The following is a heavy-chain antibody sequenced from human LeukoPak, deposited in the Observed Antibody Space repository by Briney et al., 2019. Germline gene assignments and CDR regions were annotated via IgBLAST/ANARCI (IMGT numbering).Heavy chain of an antibody. J-gene: IGHJ3*02. D-gene: IGHD5-18*01. CDR3: ARGYSYGDDAFDI. Sequence: PSETLSLTCTVSGGSISSSSYYWGWIRQPPGKGLEWIGNIYYSGSTYYNPSLKSRVTISVDTSKNQLSLKLSSVTAADTAVYYCARGYSYGDDAFDIWGQGTMVTVSS. CDR2: IYYSGST. CDR1: GGSISSSSYY. V-gene: IGHV4-39*07.